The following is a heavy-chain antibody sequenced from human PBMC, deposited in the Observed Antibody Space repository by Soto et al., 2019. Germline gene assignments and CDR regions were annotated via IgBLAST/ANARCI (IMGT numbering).Heavy chain of an antibody. D-gene: IGHD6-13*01. V-gene: IGHV3-72*01. Sequence: GGSLILSCAASGFTFSDHYMDWVRQAPGKGLEWVGRTRNKANSYTTEYAASVKGRFTISRDDSKNSLYLQMNSLKTEDTAVYYCARSWDYYYYGMDVWGQGTTVTGSS. CDR3: ARSWDYYYYGMDV. CDR2: TRNKANSYTT. J-gene: IGHJ6*02. CDR1: GFTFSDHY.